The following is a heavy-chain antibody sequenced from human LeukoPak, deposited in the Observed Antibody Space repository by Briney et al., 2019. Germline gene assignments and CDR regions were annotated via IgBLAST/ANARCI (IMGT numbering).Heavy chain of an antibody. CDR1: GFTFSSYS. D-gene: IGHD3-9*01. CDR3: ARGGLDDILDY. J-gene: IGHJ4*02. V-gene: IGHV3-21*01. Sequence: GGSLRLSCAASGFTFSSYSMNCVRQAPGKGLEWVSSISSSSSYIYYADSVKGRFTISRDNAKNSLYLQMNSLRAEDTAVYYCARGGLDDILDYWGQGTLVTVSS. CDR2: ISSSSSYI.